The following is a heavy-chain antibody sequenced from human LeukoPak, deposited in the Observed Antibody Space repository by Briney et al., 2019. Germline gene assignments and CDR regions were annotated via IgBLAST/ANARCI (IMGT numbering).Heavy chain of an antibody. CDR1: GFTFSSYG. V-gene: IGHV3-30*02. D-gene: IGHD6-19*01. Sequence: GGSLRLSCGASGFTFSSYGMHWVRQAPGKGPEWVAFIGYDGSNKYYADSVKGRFTISRDNAENSLYLQMNSLRAEDTAVYYCARVVQSSSGRKFDYWGQGTLVTVSS. CDR3: ARVVQSSSGRKFDY. CDR2: IGYDGSNK. J-gene: IGHJ4*02.